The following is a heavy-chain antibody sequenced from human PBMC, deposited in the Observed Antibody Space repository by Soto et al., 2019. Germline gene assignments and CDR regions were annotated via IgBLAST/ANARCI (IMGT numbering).Heavy chain of an antibody. Sequence: QVQLQEWGPGLVKPSETLSLTCTVCRGSISNYFWTWIRQPPGRGLEWIGYISYSGTTNYNASLKSRVTIAVDSPANRFSVRVRSVTAADTAVYYCARIRGFGEVSPYFDRWGQGARVTVSS. CDR2: ISYSGTT. CDR3: ARIRGFGEVSPYFDR. D-gene: IGHD3-16*01. J-gene: IGHJ4*02. CDR1: RGSISNYF. V-gene: IGHV4-59*01.